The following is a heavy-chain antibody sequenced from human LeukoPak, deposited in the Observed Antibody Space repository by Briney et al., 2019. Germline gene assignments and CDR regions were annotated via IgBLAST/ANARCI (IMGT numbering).Heavy chain of an antibody. CDR2: INPNSGGT. CDR1: GYTLTGYY. CDR3: ARDHFDFWSGYSATYFDY. D-gene: IGHD3-3*01. J-gene: IGHJ4*02. V-gene: IGHV1-2*02. Sequence: GASVKVSCKASGYTLTGYYMHWVRQAPGQGLEWMGWINPNSGGTNYAQKFQGRVTMTRDPSISTAYMELSRLSSDDTAVYYCARDHFDFWSGYSATYFDYWGQGTLVTVSS.